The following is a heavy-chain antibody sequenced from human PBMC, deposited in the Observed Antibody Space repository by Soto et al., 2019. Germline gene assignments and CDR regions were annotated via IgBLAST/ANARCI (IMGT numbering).Heavy chain of an antibody. V-gene: IGHV4-30-2*01. Sequence: PSETLSLTCAVSGGSISGGGFSWSWIRQPPGKGLEWIGYILHTGGTQYNPSLKSRVSMSVDKSKNQFSLHLTSVTAADTAVYYCARVVIRMAIQSIDSWGPGSLVTVSS. J-gene: IGHJ4*02. CDR3: ARVVIRMAIQSIDS. CDR1: GGSISGGGFS. CDR2: ILHTGGT. D-gene: IGHD2-15*01.